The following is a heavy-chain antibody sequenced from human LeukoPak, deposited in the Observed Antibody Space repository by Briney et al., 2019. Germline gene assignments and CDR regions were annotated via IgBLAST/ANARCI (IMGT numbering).Heavy chain of an antibody. V-gene: IGHV3-48*01. D-gene: IGHD2-2*01. CDR2: ISSSSSTI. Sequence: GGSLRLSCAASGFTFSSYSMNWVRQAPGKGLEWVSYISSSSSTIYYADSVKGRFTISRDNAKNSLYLQMNSLRAEDTAVYYCARDCSRISCYADFWGQGTLVTVSS. CDR1: GFTFSSYS. CDR3: ARDCSRISCYADF. J-gene: IGHJ4*02.